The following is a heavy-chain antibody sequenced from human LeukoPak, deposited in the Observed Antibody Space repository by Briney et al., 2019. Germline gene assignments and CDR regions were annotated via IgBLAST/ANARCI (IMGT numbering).Heavy chain of an antibody. CDR1: GASISSYY. CDR2: MYYSGST. CDR3: ARRSISGNSWDYFDY. V-gene: IGHV4-59*08. Sequence: SETLSLTCTVSGASISSYYWSWLRQPTGKGLEWSAFMYYSGSTNYSPSLKSRVTISLDTSKNQFSLKLSSVTAADTAVYYCARRSISGNSWDYFDYWGQGTLVTVSS. J-gene: IGHJ4*02. D-gene: IGHD4-23*01.